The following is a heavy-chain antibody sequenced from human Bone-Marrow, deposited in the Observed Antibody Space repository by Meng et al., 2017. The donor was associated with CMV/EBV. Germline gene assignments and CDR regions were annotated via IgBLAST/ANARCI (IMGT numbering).Heavy chain of an antibody. D-gene: IGHD5-24*01. V-gene: IGHV3-23*01. Sequence: IYAMTWVRQAPGKGLEWVSALSGSGGSTHYADSVRGRFTISRDNSKNTLFLQMNSLRAEDTAVYYCAKARGGDGYNYGYYYSVMDVWGQGTTVTVSS. J-gene: IGHJ6*02. CDR2: LSGSGGST. CDR1: IYA. CDR3: AKARGGDGYNYGYYYSVMDV.